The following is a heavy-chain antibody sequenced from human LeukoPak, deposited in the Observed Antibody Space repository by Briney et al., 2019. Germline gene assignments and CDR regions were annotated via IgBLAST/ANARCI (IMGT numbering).Heavy chain of an antibody. V-gene: IGHV3-7*01. J-gene: IGHJ4*02. CDR2: IKQDGGQR. CDR1: GFTFSDYW. D-gene: IGHD6-6*01. Sequence: GGSLRLSCTASGFTFSDYWMTWVRQAPGKGPEWVANIKQDGGQRYYVDSVRGRFTISRDNAKNSLFLQMNGLRAEDTAVYYCARRGGSSSRRSPIDYWGQGTLVTVSS. CDR3: ARRGGSSSRRSPIDY.